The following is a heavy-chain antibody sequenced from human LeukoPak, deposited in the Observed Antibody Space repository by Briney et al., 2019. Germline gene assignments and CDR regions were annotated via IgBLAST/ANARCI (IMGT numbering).Heavy chain of an antibody. J-gene: IGHJ1*01. D-gene: IGHD6-13*01. CDR2: IIPISGTI. CDR1: GYTFTTYV. Sequence: SVKVSCKASGYTFTTYVMNWVRQAPGQGLEWMGGIIPISGTIKYAQKFQGRVTMTADRSTSTAYMALSSLRSEDTAVYYCATYRSTWSPRFEYFQEWGQGTLVTVSS. V-gene: IGHV1-69*06. CDR3: ATYRSTWSPRFEYFQE.